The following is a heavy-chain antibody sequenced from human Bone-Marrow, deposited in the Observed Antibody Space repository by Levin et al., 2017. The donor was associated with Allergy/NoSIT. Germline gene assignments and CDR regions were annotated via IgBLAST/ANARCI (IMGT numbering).Heavy chain of an antibody. CDR3: AHRALTSVVVIPSTRGNWFDP. CDR1: GFSLTTTGVG. Sequence: SGPTLVKPPETLTLTCTFSGFSLTTTGVGVGWIRQPPGKALEWLAAIYWDDNKRYSPSLMSRLTISKDTSRNQVVLTMTNMDPVDTATYYCAHRALTSVVVIPSTRGNWFDPWSQGTLVTVSS. V-gene: IGHV2-5*02. D-gene: IGHD3-22*01. CDR2: IYWDDNK. J-gene: IGHJ5*02.